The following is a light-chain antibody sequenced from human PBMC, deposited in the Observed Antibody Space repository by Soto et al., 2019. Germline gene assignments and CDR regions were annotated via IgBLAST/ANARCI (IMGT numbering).Light chain of an antibody. CDR3: SSYAGSNSFV. V-gene: IGLV2-8*01. J-gene: IGLJ1*01. CDR2: EVT. Sequence: QSVVTQPPSASGSPGQSVTISCTGTSTDVGAYNYVSWYQQRPGKAPKLMIFEVTKRPSGVPDRFSGSKSGNTASLTVSGVQADDEADYYCSSYAGSNSFVFGTGTKVTVL. CDR1: STDVGAYNY.